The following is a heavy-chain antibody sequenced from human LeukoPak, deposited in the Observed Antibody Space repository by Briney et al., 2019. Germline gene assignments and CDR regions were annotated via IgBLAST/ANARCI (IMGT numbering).Heavy chain of an antibody. CDR2: ITSSSSYI. CDR3: ARHVVAVGFDY. Sequence: GGSLRLSCAASGFTFSTYTMNRVRQAPGKGLEWVSSITSSSSYIYYADSVKGRFTISRDNAKNSLYLQMNSLRVEDTAVYYCARHVVAVGFDYWGQGTLVTVSS. D-gene: IGHD3-22*01. V-gene: IGHV3-21*01. CDR1: GFTFSTYT. J-gene: IGHJ4*02.